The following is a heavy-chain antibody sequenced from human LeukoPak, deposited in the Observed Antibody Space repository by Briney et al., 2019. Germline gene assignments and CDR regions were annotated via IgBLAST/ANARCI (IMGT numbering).Heavy chain of an antibody. Sequence: GGSLRLSCAASGFTFSSYAMSWVRQAPGKGLEWVSAISGSGGSTYYADSVKGRFTISRDNSKNTLYLQMNSLRAEDTAVYYCAKVRRGPSYSNYDRDWFDPWGQGTLVTVSP. D-gene: IGHD4-11*01. CDR3: AKVRRGPSYSNYDRDWFDP. J-gene: IGHJ5*02. V-gene: IGHV3-23*01. CDR2: ISGSGGST. CDR1: GFTFSSYA.